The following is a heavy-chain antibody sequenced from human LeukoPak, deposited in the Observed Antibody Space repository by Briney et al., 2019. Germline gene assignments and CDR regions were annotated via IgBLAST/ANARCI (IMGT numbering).Heavy chain of an antibody. V-gene: IGHV3-21*01. D-gene: IGHD3-22*01. CDR2: ISSSSSYI. CDR3: ARDQGGYDRAY. J-gene: IGHJ4*02. CDR1: GFTFSSYS. Sequence: PGGSLRLSCAGSGFTFSSYSMNWVRQAPGKGLEWVSSISSSSSYIYYADSVKGRFTISRDNAKTSLYLQMNSLTAEDTAVYSCARDQGGYDRAYWGQGTLVTVSS.